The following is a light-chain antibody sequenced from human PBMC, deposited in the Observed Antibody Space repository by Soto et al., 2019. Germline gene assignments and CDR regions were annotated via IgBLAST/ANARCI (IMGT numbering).Light chain of an antibody. CDR3: QQYGSSPWT. CDR1: QSVSGY. Sequence: IVLTQSPATLSLSPGERATLSCRASQSVSGYLAWYQQKPGQAPKVLIYDASTRATGIPARFTGSGSGTEITLTISSLQSEDFAVYYCQQYGSSPWTFGQGTKVDIK. J-gene: IGKJ1*01. CDR2: DAS. V-gene: IGKV3-15*01.